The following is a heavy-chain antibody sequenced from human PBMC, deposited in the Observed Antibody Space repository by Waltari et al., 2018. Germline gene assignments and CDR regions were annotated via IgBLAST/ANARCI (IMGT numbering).Heavy chain of an antibody. CDR2: IYPGDSET. CDR1: GYSFTSYW. CDR3: VRQLNSNWHGSDY. J-gene: IGHJ4*02. Sequence: DVQLVQSGAEVKKPGESLKISCKASGYSFTSYWIGWVRQMAGKGLEWMGIIYPGDSETRYSPSFQDQVTISADKSIRTAYLQWSSLKASDTAMYYCVRQLNSNWHGSDYWGQGTLVTVSS. V-gene: IGHV5-51*01. D-gene: IGHD4-4*01.